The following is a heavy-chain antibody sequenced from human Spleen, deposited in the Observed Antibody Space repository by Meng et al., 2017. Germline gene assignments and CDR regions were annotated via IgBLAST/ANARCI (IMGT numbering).Heavy chain of an antibody. CDR1: GYTLSSDG. CDR2: INTYNGKT. V-gene: IGHV1-18*01. Sequence: LVQSGAEVKKAGASVKVSCEASGYTLSSDGFSWVRQAPGQGLEWLGWINTYNGKTDYAQKFQGRITMTTDTFTSTAYMELRNLRSDDTAVHYCATRGNPYLNCWGQGTLVTVSS. CDR3: ATRGNPYLNC. J-gene: IGHJ4*02.